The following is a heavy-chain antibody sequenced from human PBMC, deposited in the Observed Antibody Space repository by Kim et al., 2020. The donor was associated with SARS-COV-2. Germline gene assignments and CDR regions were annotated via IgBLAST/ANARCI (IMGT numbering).Heavy chain of an antibody. J-gene: IGHJ4*02. Sequence: ADSVKGRFTSSRDNSKSTLYLQMNSLRAEDTAVYYCAKVRGSDGWYVFDYWGQGTLVTVSS. D-gene: IGHD6-19*01. CDR3: AKVRGSDGWYVFDY. V-gene: IGHV3-23*01.